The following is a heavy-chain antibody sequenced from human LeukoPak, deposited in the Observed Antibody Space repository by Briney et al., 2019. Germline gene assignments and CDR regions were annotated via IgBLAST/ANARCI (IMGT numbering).Heavy chain of an antibody. CDR2: IIPIFGTA. J-gene: IGHJ6*03. V-gene: IGHV1-69*06. CDR3: ATVLPRKYQLPSHYYYMDV. Sequence: PGASVKVSCKASGCTFSSYAISWVRQAPGQGLEWMGGIIPIFGTANYAQKFQGRVTMTEDTSTDTAYMELSSLRSEDTAVYYCATVLPRKYQLPSHYYYMDVWGKGTTVTISS. D-gene: IGHD2-2*01. CDR1: GCTFSSYA.